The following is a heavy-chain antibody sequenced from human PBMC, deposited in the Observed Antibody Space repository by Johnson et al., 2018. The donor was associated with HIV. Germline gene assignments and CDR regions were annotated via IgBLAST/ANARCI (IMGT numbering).Heavy chain of an antibody. V-gene: IGHV3-30*18. Sequence: QMQLVESGGGLVQPGGSLRLSCAASGFTFSSYGMHWVRQAPGKGLEWVAVISYDGSNKYYADSVKGRFTISRDNSKNTLYLQMNSLRAEDTAVYYCAKVTLGIGAFDIWGQGTMVTVSS. D-gene: IGHD7-27*01. CDR1: GFTFSSYG. J-gene: IGHJ3*02. CDR2: ISYDGSNK. CDR3: AKVTLGIGAFDI.